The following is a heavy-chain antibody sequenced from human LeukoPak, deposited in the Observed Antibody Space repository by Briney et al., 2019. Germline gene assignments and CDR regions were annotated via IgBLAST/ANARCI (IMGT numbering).Heavy chain of an antibody. V-gene: IGHV3-20*04. D-gene: IGHD3-22*01. CDR3: ARLRNYDSSGYYFEIDY. J-gene: IGHJ4*02. CDR1: GFTFNNYG. Sequence: GESLRLSCTASGFTFNNYGMSWVRQAPGKGLEWVSGINWNAVRVGYADSVKGRFTISRDNAKNSLYLQVNSLRAEDTAFYYCARLRNYDSSGYYFEIDYWGQGTLVTVSS. CDR2: INWNAVRV.